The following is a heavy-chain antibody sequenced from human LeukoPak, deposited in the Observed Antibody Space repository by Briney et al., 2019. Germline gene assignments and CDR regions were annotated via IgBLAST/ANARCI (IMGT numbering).Heavy chain of an antibody. CDR3: ARELAGSGPAFDY. CDR2: ISSGGSNI. Sequence: GGSLRLSCAASGFTFSSYAMSWVRQAPGKGLEWLSYISSGGSNIYYADSVRGRFTISRDDAKNSLYLQMNSLRAGDTALYYCARELAGSGPAFDYWGQGTPVTVSS. D-gene: IGHD6-19*01. V-gene: IGHV3-48*04. J-gene: IGHJ4*02. CDR1: GFTFSSYA.